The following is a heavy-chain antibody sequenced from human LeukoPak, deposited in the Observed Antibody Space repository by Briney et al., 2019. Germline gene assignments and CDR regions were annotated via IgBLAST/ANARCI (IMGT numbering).Heavy chain of an antibody. V-gene: IGHV1-2*02. D-gene: IGHD1-7*01. CDR3: ARPWDYDAFDI. CDR1: GYTFTGYY. Sequence: GASVKVSCKASGYTFTGYYMHWVRQAPGQGLEWTGWINPNSGGTNYVQEFQGRVTMTRDTSISTVYMELSRLRSDDAAVYYCARPWDYDAFDIWGQGTMVTVSS. CDR2: INPNSGGT. J-gene: IGHJ3*02.